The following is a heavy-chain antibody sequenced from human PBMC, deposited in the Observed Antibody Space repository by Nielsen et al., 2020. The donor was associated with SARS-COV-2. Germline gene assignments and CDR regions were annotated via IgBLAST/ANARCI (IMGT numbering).Heavy chain of an antibody. Sequence: GGSLRLSCTASGFTFSNSAMSWVRQTSGKGLEWVSSISGSGYRTDYADSVKGRVIISRDNSKNTLHLQMNSLRAEDTALYFCAKDFHGSVADFFGNWGQGTLVTVSS. CDR2: ISGSGYRT. J-gene: IGHJ4*02. D-gene: IGHD2-2*03. CDR3: AKDFHGSVADFFGN. CDR1: GFTFSNSA. V-gene: IGHV3-23*01.